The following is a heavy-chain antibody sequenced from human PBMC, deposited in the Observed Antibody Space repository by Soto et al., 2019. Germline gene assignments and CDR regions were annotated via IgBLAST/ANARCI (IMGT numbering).Heavy chain of an antibody. CDR2: ISSSSSYI. CDR1: GFTFSSYS. V-gene: IGHV3-21*01. D-gene: IGHD4-4*01. Sequence: GGSLRLSCAASGFTFSSYSMNWVRQAPGKGLEWVSSISSSSSYIYYADSVKGRFTISRDNAKNSLYLQMNSLRAEDTAVYYCARDSLMTTVTLTPTLDYWGQGTLVTVSS. J-gene: IGHJ4*02. CDR3: ARDSLMTTVTLTPTLDY.